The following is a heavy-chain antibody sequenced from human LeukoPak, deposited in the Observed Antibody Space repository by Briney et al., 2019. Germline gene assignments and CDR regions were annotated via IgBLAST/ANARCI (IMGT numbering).Heavy chain of an antibody. CDR2: IYSGGTA. V-gene: IGHV3-66*01. CDR1: GFTVNNIY. D-gene: IGHD5-12*01. Sequence: PGGSLRLSCAASGFTVNNIYMTWVRQAPGKGLEWVSVIYSGGTADYADSVKGRFTISRDNSKNTVYLQMNSLRAEDTAVYYCAKVPGYGLEYYYYGMDVWGQGTTVTVSS. CDR3: AKVPGYGLEYYYYGMDV. J-gene: IGHJ6*02.